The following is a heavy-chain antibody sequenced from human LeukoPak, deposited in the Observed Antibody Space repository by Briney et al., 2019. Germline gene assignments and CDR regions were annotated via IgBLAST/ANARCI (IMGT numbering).Heavy chain of an antibody. J-gene: IGHJ4*02. CDR2: ISAYNGNT. D-gene: IGHD3-9*01. V-gene: IGHV1-18*04. CDR1: GYTFTGYY. CDR3: ARGFDSDWLAPNPAFDY. Sequence: GASVKVSCKASGYTFTGYYMHWVRQAPGQGLEWMGWISAYNGNTNYAQKVQGRVTMTADTSTSTAYMELRSLRSDDTAVYYCARGFDSDWLAPNPAFDYWGQGTLVSVSS.